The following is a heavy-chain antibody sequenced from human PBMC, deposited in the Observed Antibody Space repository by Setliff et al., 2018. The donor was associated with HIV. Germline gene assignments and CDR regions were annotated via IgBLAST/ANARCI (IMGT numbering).Heavy chain of an antibody. CDR1: GFTFSDYY. CDR3: ARDLAYCSGGSCYRPLIYYFYYMDV. V-gene: IGHV1-2*02. CDR2: VRPYNADK. Sequence: ASVKVSCKASGFTFSDYYMHWVRQAPGQGLEWMGWVRPYNADKNYAQKFQGRVTMTSDTSINTAYMEVSSLTSDDTAIYYCARDLAYCSGGSCYRPLIYYFYYMDVWGKGATVTVSS. J-gene: IGHJ6*03. D-gene: IGHD2-15*01.